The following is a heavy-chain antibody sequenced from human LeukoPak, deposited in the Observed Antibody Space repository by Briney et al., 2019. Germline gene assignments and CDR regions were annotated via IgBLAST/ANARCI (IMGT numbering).Heavy chain of an antibody. CDR3: ARIAYADEGMDV. V-gene: IGHV3-21*06. D-gene: IGHD2-21*01. CDR2: ISSSSSYI. CDR1: GFTFSSYS. J-gene: IGHJ6*03. Sequence: GGSLRLSCAASGFTFSSYSMNWVRQAPGKGLEWVSSISSSSSYIYYADSVKGRFTISRDNAKNSVYLQMSSLRAEETAVYYCARIAYADEGMDVRGKGTTVTVSS.